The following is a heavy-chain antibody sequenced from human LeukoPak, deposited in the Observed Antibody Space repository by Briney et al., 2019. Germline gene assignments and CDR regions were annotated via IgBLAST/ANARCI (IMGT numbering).Heavy chain of an antibody. J-gene: IGHJ6*04. Sequence: GESLKISCKGSGYSFSTYWINWVRQTPGKGPEWMGRINPSDSYIKYSPSFQGHVTISTDKSINTVHLQWSSLKASDTATYYCARGSGSSGYYGMDVWGKGTTVTVSS. CDR1: GYSFSTYW. D-gene: IGHD3-10*01. V-gene: IGHV5-10-1*01. CDR2: INPSDSYI. CDR3: ARGSGSSGYYGMDV.